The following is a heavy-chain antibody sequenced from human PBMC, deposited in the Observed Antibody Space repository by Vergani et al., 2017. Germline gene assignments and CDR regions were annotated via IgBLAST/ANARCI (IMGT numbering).Heavy chain of an antibody. CDR3: ARHSSVMITFGGVIVNDAFDI. D-gene: IGHD3-16*02. Sequence: EVQLVQSGAEVKKPGESLKISCKGSGYSFTSYWIGWVRQMPGKGLEWMGIIYPGDSDIRYSPSFQGQVTISADKSISTAYLQWSSLKASDTAMYYCARHSSVMITFGGVIVNDAFDIWGQGTMVTVSS. J-gene: IGHJ3*02. CDR1: GYSFTSYW. CDR2: IYPGDSDI. V-gene: IGHV5-51*01.